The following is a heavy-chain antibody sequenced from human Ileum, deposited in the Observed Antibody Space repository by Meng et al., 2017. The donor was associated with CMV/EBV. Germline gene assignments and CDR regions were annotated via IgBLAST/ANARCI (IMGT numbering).Heavy chain of an antibody. D-gene: IGHD3-3*01. CDR2: INHSGST. CDR3: ARRGRYDFWSGYVFDY. V-gene: IGHV4-34*01. Sequence: YCGSFSGYYWSWIRQPPGKGLEWIGEINHSGSTNYNPSLKSRVTISVDTSKNQFSLKLSSVTAADTAVYYCARRGRYDFWSGYVFDYWGQGTLVTVSS. CDR1: CGSFSGYY. J-gene: IGHJ4*02.